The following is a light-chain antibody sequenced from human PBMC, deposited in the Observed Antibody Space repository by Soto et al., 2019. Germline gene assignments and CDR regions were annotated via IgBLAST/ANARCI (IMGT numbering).Light chain of an antibody. V-gene: IGLV4-69*01. CDR1: SGHSSYT. CDR2: LNTDGSH. Sequence: QSVLTQTPSGSASLGASVKLTCTLSSGHSSYTIAWHQQQPEKGPRYLMKLNTDGSHSRGDGIPDRFSGSRSGAERYLTISSLQSEDEADYYCQTWGAGIVVFGGGTKLTVL. J-gene: IGLJ2*01. CDR3: QTWGAGIVV.